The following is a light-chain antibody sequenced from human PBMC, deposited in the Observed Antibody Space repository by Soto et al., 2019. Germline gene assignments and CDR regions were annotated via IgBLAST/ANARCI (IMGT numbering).Light chain of an antibody. Sequence: EVEVTQCPATLSLALGERVTLSCRASESVXTNLAWDQQKAGQAPRVLIYXASTRATGIPAMFSGSGSGTEFTITISSLQAEDVGVYYCQQYSIWRTFGQVTKVDIK. J-gene: IGKJ1*01. CDR2: XAS. V-gene: IGKV3-15*01. CDR3: QQYSIWRT. CDR1: ESVXTN.